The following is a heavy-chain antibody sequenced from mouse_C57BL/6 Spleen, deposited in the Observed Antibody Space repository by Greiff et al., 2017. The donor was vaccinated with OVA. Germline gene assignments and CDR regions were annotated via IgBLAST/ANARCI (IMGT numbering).Heavy chain of an antibody. Sequence: QVQLQQSGAELMKPGASVKLSCKATGYTFPGYWIEWVKQRPGHGLEWIGEILPGSGSTNYHEKFKGKATFTADTSSNTAYMQLSSLTTEDSAIYYGARRFITTVVGYFDYWCQGTTLTVSS. CDR1: GYTFPGYW. D-gene: IGHD1-1*01. CDR2: ILPGSGST. J-gene: IGHJ2*01. V-gene: IGHV1-9*01. CDR3: ARRFITTVVGYFDY.